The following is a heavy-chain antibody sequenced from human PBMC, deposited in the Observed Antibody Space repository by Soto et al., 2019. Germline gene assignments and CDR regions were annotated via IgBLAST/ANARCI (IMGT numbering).Heavy chain of an antibody. CDR1: GFTFSSYW. CDR2: INSDGSST. CDR3: ARASGYECYYYYMDV. Sequence: GGSLRLSCAASGFTFSSYWMHWVRQAPGKGLVWVSVINSDGSSTSYADSVKGRFTISRDNAKNTLYLQMNSLRAEDTAVYYCARASGYECYYYYMDVWGKGTTVTVS. D-gene: IGHD6-25*01. J-gene: IGHJ6*03. V-gene: IGHV3-74*01.